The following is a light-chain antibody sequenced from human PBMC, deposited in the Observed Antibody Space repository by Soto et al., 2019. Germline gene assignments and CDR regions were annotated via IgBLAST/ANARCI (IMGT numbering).Light chain of an antibody. CDR2: AAS. Sequence: DIQMTQSPSSLSASVGDRVTITYRASQDITTYLAWYQQKPGKVPKLLIYAASTLQSGVPSRFNGSGSGTDFTLTISSLQPEDVATYYCQKYNSVPLTFGGGTKVEIK. V-gene: IGKV1-27*01. CDR3: QKYNSVPLT. CDR1: QDITTY. J-gene: IGKJ4*01.